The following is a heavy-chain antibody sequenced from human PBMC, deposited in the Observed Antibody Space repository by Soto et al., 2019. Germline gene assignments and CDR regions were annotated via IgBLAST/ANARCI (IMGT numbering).Heavy chain of an antibody. CDR1: SGSISVTNVF. J-gene: IGHJ4*02. CDR2: VDYSGTA. V-gene: IGHV4-39*01. D-gene: IGHD1-20*01. CDR3: ARITGRHLDY. Sequence: SETLSLTCTVSSGSISVTNVFWGWVRQPPGKGLEWIGNVDYSGTAYFSPSLATRVTFHVDTSKNQFSLTLYSVTAAVTAVYYSARITGRHLDYWGQGILVTVSS.